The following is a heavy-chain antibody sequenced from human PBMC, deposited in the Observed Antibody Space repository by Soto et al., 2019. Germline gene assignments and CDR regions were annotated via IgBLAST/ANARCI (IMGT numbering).Heavy chain of an antibody. CDR2: ISSSGGAI. V-gene: IGHV3-21*01. CDR1: GFMFTRST. CDR3: ARGAVATTFDY. J-gene: IGHJ4*02. D-gene: IGHD5-12*01. Sequence: GGSLRLSCVASGFMFTRSTMNWVRQAPGKGLEWVSSISSSGGAIYYADSVKGRFSISRDNAKDSLYLQMNSLRTEDTAVYYCARGAVATTFDYWGQGSRVTVSS.